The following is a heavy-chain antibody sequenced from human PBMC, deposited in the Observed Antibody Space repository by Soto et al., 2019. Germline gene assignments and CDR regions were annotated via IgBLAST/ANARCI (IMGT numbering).Heavy chain of an antibody. CDR1: GYTFTGYY. CDR2: INPNSGGT. Sequence: ASVKVSCKASGYTFTGYYMHWVRQAPGQGLEWMGWINPNSGGTNYAQKFQGWVTMTRETSISTAYMELSRLRSDDTAVYYCARASPCSSTSCPYAFDIWGQWTMVTVSS. J-gene: IGHJ3*02. CDR3: ARASPCSSTSCPYAFDI. D-gene: IGHD2-2*01. V-gene: IGHV1-2*04.